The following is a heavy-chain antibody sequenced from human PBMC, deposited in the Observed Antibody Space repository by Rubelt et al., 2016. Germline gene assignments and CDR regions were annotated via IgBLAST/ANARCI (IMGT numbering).Heavy chain of an antibody. V-gene: IGHV4-34*01. CDR1: GGSFSGYY. CDR3: ARVGLHMGVPLN. Sequence: QVQLQQWGAGLLKPSETLSLTCAVYGGSFSGYYWSWIRQHPGKGLEWIGYIYYSGSTYYNPSLKSRVTISVDTSKNQFSLKLSSVTAADTAVYYCARVGLHMGVPLNWGQGTLVTVSS. CDR2: IYYSGST. J-gene: IGHJ4*02. D-gene: IGHD1-26*01.